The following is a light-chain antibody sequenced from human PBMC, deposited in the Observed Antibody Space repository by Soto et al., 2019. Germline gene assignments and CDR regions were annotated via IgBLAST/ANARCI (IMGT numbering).Light chain of an antibody. V-gene: IGKV3-20*01. CDR1: QSVTSSY. CDR3: QQYGSSPLT. CDR2: GAS. Sequence: EVVLTQSPGTLSLSPGERATLSCRASQSVTSSYLAWYQQKPGRAPRLLIYGASSRATGIPDRFSGSGSGTDFTLTISRLESEDFAVYYCQQYGSSPLTFGGGTKVEIK. J-gene: IGKJ4*01.